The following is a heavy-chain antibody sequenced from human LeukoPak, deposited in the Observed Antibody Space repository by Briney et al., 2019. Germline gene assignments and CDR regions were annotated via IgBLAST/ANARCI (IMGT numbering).Heavy chain of an antibody. J-gene: IGHJ6*02. Sequence: ASVKVSCKASGYTFTSYGISWVRQAPGQGLEWMGWISAYNANTNYAQKLQGRVTMTPDTYTSTAYMELRRLRSDDTAVYYCARESDYYYYGMDVWGQGTTVTVSS. CDR2: ISAYNANT. CDR3: ARESDYYYYGMDV. CDR1: GYTFTSYG. V-gene: IGHV1-18*01.